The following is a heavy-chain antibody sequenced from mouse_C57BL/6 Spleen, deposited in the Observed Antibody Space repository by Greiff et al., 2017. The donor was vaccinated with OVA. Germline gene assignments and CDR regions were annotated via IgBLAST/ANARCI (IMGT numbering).Heavy chain of an antibody. CDR1: GYTFTDYY. V-gene: IGHV1-26*01. CDR2: INPNNGGT. Sequence: VQLQQSGPELVKPGASVKISCKASGYTFTDYYMNWVKQSHGKSLEWIGDINPNNGGTSYNQQFKGKATLTVDKSSSTAYMELRSLTSEDSAVYYCAGGNWFAYWGQGTLVTVSA. J-gene: IGHJ3*01. CDR3: AGGNWFAY. D-gene: IGHD1-1*01.